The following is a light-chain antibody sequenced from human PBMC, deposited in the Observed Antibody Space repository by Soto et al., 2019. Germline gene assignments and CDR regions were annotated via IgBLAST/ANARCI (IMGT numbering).Light chain of an antibody. CDR2: WAS. CDR1: QSVLYSSNNKNY. Sequence: DIVLTQSPDSLAVSLGERATINCKSSQSVLYSSNNKNYLAWYQQRPGQPPKLLIYWASTRESGVPDRFSGSGSVTDFTLTITRLQAEDVAVYYFQQYESTPPTFGQGTKLEIK. J-gene: IGKJ2*01. CDR3: QQYESTPPT. V-gene: IGKV4-1*01.